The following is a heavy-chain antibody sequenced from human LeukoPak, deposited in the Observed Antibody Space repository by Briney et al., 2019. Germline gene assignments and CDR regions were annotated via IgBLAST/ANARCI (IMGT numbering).Heavy chain of an antibody. CDR2: VSKDGGIK. D-gene: IGHD6-19*01. Sequence: GGPLRLSCAASGFTFSDYDIHWARQAPGEGLEWLAYVSKDGGIKYYADSVKGRFTASRDNSRNTVYLEMNSLRPEDTALYYCARDLMWLVDYWGQGTLLTVSS. V-gene: IGHV3-30-3*01. CDR1: GFTFSDYD. CDR3: ARDLMWLVDY. J-gene: IGHJ4*02.